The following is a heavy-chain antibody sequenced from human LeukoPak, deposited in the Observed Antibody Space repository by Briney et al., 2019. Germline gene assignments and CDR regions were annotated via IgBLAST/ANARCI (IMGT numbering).Heavy chain of an antibody. CDR1: GFAFSSYE. J-gene: IGHJ4*02. V-gene: IGHV3-48*03. CDR3: ARGSSWYGVYFDY. CDR2: ISSSGSTI. D-gene: IGHD6-13*01. Sequence: GGSLTLSCAASGFAFSSYEMSWVRQAPGKGLEWVSYISSSGSTIYYADSVKGRFTISRDNAKNSLYLQMNSLRAEDTAVYYCARGSSWYGVYFDYWGQGTLVTVSS.